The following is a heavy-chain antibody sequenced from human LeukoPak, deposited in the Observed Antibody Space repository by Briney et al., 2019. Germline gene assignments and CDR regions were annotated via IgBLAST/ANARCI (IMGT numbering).Heavy chain of an antibody. D-gene: IGHD3-3*01. CDR2: ISSSSSYI. V-gene: IGHV3-21*01. CDR3: ARGDSEPGTYYDFWSGYPNWFDP. J-gene: IGHJ5*02. Sequence: XVRQAPGKGLEWXSSISSSSSYIYYADSVKGRFTISRDNAKNSLYLQMNSLRAEDTAVYYCARGDSEPGTYYDFWSGYPNWFDPWGQGTLVTVSS.